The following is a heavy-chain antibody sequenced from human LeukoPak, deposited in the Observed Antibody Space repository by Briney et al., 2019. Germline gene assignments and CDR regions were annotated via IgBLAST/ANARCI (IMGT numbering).Heavy chain of an antibody. CDR2: IWYDGSDK. D-gene: IGHD3-16*01. CDR3: AKENGGGYYYYMDV. J-gene: IGHJ6*03. V-gene: IGHV3-33*06. Sequence: PGRSLRLSCAASGFTFSSYGMHWVRQAPGKGLEWVAIIWYDGSDKYYADSVKGRFTISRDNSKNTQYLQMNSLRAEDTAVYYCAKENGGGYYYYMDVWGKGTTVTVSS. CDR1: GFTFSSYG.